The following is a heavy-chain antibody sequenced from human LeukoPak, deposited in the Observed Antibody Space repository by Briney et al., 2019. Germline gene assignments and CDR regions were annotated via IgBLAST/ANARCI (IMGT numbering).Heavy chain of an antibody. V-gene: IGHV1-69*13. Sequence: SVKVSCKASGGTFSSYAISWVRQAPGQGLEWMGGIIPIFGTANCAQKFQGRVTITADESTSTAYMELSSLRSEDTAVYYCAGDPGGYSYGYTYWGQGTLVTVSS. D-gene: IGHD5-18*01. CDR1: GGTFSSYA. J-gene: IGHJ4*02. CDR3: AGDPGGYSYGYTY. CDR2: IIPIFGTA.